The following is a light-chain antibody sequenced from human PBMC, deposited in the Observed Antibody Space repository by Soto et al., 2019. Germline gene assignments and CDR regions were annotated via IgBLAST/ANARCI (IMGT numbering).Light chain of an antibody. CDR2: EGS. V-gene: IGLV2-23*01. CDR1: SSDVGSYNL. CDR3: CSYAGMVV. Sequence: QSALTQPASVSGSPGQSITISCTGTSSDVGSYNLVSSYQQHPGKAPKLMIYEGSKRPSGVSNRFSGSKSGNTASLTISGLQAEDEADYYCCSYAGMVVFGGGTKLTVL. J-gene: IGLJ2*01.